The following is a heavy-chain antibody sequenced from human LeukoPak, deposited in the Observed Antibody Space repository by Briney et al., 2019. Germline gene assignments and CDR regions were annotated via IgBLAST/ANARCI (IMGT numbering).Heavy chain of an antibody. J-gene: IGHJ3*02. Sequence: APVKVSCKASGYTFTNYGVSWVRQAPGQGLEWMGWISAYNGNTNYAQKLQGRVTMTTDTYTSTAYMELRSLRSDDTAVYYCARDFVGVCSGGSCYLDAFDIWGQGTMVTVSS. CDR2: ISAYNGNT. D-gene: IGHD2-15*01. CDR1: GYTFTNYG. V-gene: IGHV1-18*01. CDR3: ARDFVGVCSGGSCYLDAFDI.